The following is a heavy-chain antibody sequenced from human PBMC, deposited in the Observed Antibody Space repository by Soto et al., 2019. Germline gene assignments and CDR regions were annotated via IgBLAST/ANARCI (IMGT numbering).Heavy chain of an antibody. CDR3: ARGWGYFDSSGFPYLYAMDV. CDR1: GFTFSTYW. V-gene: IGHV3-7*01. D-gene: IGHD3-22*01. Sequence: SLRLSCAASGFTFSTYWMSWVRQAPGKGLEWVANIKEDGSEKYYVDSVEGRFTISRDNAKSSLYLQMTSLRAEDTALYYCARGWGYFDSSGFPYLYAMDVWGQGTTVTVSS. J-gene: IGHJ6*02. CDR2: IKEDGSEK.